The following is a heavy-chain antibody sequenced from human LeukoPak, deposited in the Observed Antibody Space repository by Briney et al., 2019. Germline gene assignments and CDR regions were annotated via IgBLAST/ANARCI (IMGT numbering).Heavy chain of an antibody. CDR3: SAGVGFSDFDY. D-gene: IGHD2-15*01. CDR1: GFTFSNAW. J-gene: IGHJ4*02. Sequence: GGSLRLSCAASGFTFSNAWMSWVRQAPGKGLEWVGRIKSKTDFGTRDFAAPVKGRFTVSRDDSKNTLYLQMSSLKTEDTAVYYCSAGVGFSDFDYWGQGTLITVSS. V-gene: IGHV3-15*01. CDR2: IKSKTDFGTR.